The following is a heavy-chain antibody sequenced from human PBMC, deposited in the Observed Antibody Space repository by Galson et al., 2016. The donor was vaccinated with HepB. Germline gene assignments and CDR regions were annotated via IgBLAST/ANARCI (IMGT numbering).Heavy chain of an antibody. Sequence: SLRLSCAASGFTFSDYGFHWVRQAPGKGLEWLAVIFYDGSEKYFAGSVKGRFAISRDNSKNTVSLQMNSLTVGDTGVYYCARDRLWLGDNHLDYWGQGTLVTVSS. CDR1: GFTFSDYG. CDR3: ARDRLWLGDNHLDY. J-gene: IGHJ4*02. V-gene: IGHV3-33*01. D-gene: IGHD3-10*01. CDR2: IFYDGSEK.